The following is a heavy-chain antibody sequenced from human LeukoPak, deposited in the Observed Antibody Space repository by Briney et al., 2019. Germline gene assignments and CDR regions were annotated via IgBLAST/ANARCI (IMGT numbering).Heavy chain of an antibody. Sequence: GGSLRLSCAASGFIFSSYSMNWVRQAPGKGLEWVSYISSRGSSIYYADSVKGRFTISRDNAKNSLYLQMNSLRAEDTAVYYCAGPISGKPGWGQGTLVTVSS. V-gene: IGHV3-48*04. CDR1: GFIFSSYS. CDR2: ISSRGSSI. D-gene: IGHD3-10*01. J-gene: IGHJ4*02. CDR3: AGPISGKPG.